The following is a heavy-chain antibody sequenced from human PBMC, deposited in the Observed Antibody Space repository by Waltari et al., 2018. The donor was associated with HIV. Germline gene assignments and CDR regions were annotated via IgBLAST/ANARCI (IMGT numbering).Heavy chain of an antibody. CDR2: LYDNGRT. CDR1: VGSVGSYW. J-gene: IGHJ6*02. Sequence: QVQLQESCPGVVKSSAALSLHCPVAVGSVGSYWLNWVRQPPGKGLQWIGYLYDNGRTIYNPSLRSRVTISSDASGKQFSLKLNSVTAADTAIYYCATGGARGMDIWGHGTTVTVSS. V-gene: IGHV4-59*02. CDR3: ATGGARGMDI.